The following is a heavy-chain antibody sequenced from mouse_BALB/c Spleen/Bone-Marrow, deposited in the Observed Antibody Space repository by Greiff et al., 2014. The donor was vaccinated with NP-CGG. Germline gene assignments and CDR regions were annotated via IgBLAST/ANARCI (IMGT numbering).Heavy chain of an antibody. CDR2: IYPGDSDT. V-gene: IGHV1-5*01. CDR3: TRRTATLDY. J-gene: IGHJ2*01. Sequence: EVKLVESGTVLARPGASVKMSCKASGYSFTSYWIHWVKQRPGQGLEWIGAIYPGDSDTSFNQKFKDKAKLTAVTSASTAYMELSSLTNEDSAVYYCTRRTATLDYWGQGTTPTVSS. CDR1: GYSFTSYW. D-gene: IGHD1-2*01.